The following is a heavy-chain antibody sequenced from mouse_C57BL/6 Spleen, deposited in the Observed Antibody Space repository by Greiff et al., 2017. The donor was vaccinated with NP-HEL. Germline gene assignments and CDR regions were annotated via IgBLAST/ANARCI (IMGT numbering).Heavy chain of an antibody. D-gene: IGHD1-1*01. V-gene: IGHV5-16*01. CDR3: ARVSPITTVVATDYFDY. CDR2: INYDGSCT. J-gene: IGHJ2*01. Sequence: EVKLVESEGGLVQPGSSMKLSCTASGFTFSDYYMAWVRQVPEKGLEWVANINYDGSCTYYLDSLKGRFTISRDNAKNILYLQMSSLKSEDTATYYWARVSPITTVVATDYFDYWGQGTTLTVSS. CDR1: GFTFSDYY.